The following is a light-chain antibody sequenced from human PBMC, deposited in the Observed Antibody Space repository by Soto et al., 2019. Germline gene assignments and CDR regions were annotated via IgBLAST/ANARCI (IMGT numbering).Light chain of an antibody. J-gene: IGKJ1*01. CDR1: QGISSA. V-gene: IGKV1-13*02. CDR2: AAS. Sequence: AIQLTQSPSSLSASVGDRVTITCRASQGISSALAWYQQKPGKAPKLLIYAASTLASGGPSRFSGSRSGTDFTLTISSLQPEDCATYYCQQFNSYPWTCGQGTKVQIK. CDR3: QQFNSYPWT.